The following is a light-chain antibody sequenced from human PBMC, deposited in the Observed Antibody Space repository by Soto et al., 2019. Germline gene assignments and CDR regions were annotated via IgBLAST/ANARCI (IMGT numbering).Light chain of an antibody. CDR3: QQIYKTPLT. J-gene: IGKJ1*01. CDR2: LVS. CDR1: QTISNY. Sequence: DIQMTQSPSSLSASVGDKVTITCRASQTISNYLSWYHQKPGKAPKLLIYLVSSLSSGVPSRFSGSGSGTDFTLTISIQQPEDFATYYCQQIYKTPLTFGQGTQVEIK. V-gene: IGKV1-39*01.